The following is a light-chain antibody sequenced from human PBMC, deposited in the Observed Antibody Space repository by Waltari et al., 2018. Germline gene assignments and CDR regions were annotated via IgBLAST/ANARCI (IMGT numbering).Light chain of an antibody. CDR2: DAS. CDR3: QQLHSYPVT. J-gene: IGKJ4*01. Sequence: AVQLTQSPSSLSASVGDRVTITCRASQAISSALAWYQQKPGKAPNLLIYDASNLESGVQSRFSGSGSGTHFTLTISSLQPADFATYYCQQLHSYPVTFGGGTKVEIK. CDR1: QAISSA. V-gene: IGKV1-13*02.